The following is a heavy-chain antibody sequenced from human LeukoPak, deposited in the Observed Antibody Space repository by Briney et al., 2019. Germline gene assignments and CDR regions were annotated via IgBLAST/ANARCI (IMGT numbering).Heavy chain of an antibody. CDR2: ISGSGDNT. V-gene: IGHV3-23*01. D-gene: IGHD3-22*01. Sequence: GGSLRLSCAASGFTFSSYAMSWVRQAPGKGLEWVSGISGSGDNTYYADSVKGRSTISRDNSKNTLYVQANSLGTEDTAAYYCAKGSYYDSSGSFYFDYWGQGTLVTVSS. CDR1: GFTFSSYA. J-gene: IGHJ4*02. CDR3: AKGSYYDSSGSFYFDY.